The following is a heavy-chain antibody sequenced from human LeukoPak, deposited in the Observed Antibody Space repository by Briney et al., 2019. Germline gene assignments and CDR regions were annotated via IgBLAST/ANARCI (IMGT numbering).Heavy chain of an antibody. V-gene: IGHV4-4*07. Sequence: SETLSLTCTVSGGSISSYYWSWIRQPAGKGLEWIGRIYTSGSTNYNPSLKSRVTMSVDTSKNQFSLKLSSVTAADTAVYYCVSECSGGSCYEGGYWGQGTLVTVSS. CDR3: VSECSGGSCYEGGY. D-gene: IGHD2-15*01. CDR1: GGSISSYY. CDR2: IYTSGST. J-gene: IGHJ4*02.